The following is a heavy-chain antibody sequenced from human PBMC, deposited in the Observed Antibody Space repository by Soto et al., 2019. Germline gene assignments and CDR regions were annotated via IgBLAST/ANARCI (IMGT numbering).Heavy chain of an antibody. CDR3: ARVLRGVVNWFDP. CDR1: GDTFTNFG. J-gene: IGHJ5*02. D-gene: IGHD3-10*01. V-gene: IGHV1-18*01. CDR2: IATYNSNK. Sequence: HLVQSGPEVKQPGASVTVSCKTSGDTFTNFGLSWVRQAPGQGLEWMGWIATYNSNKNYAQKFQGRLTLTTDTSTSTADMELKSLGYDDTAVYYCARVLRGVVNWFDPWGQGTLGTVSS.